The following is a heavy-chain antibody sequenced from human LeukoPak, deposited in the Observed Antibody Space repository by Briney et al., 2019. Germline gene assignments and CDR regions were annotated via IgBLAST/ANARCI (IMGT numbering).Heavy chain of an antibody. CDR1: GFTFSKYW. Sequence: GGSLRLSCAASGFTFSKYWMHWVRQGPGKGLVWVSRINSGGSSTSYADSVKGRFTISRDNAKNTLYLQMNSLRAEDTAVYYCARDYYTSGSPNDYWGQGTLVTVSS. J-gene: IGHJ4*02. CDR2: INSGGSST. V-gene: IGHV3-74*01. CDR3: ARDYYTSGSPNDY. D-gene: IGHD3-10*01.